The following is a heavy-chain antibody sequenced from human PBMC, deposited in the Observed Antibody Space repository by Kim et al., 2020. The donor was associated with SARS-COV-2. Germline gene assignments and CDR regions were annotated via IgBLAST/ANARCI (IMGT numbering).Heavy chain of an antibody. D-gene: IGHD3-16*02. Sequence: SVKVSCKASGGTFSSYAISWVRQAPGQGLEWMGGIIPIFGTANYAQKFQGRVTITADESTSTAYMELSSLRSEDTAVYYCARDSDSFQYYYVWGSYRYVGSFDYWGQGTLVTVSS. CDR3: ARDSDSFQYYYVWGSYRYVGSFDY. CDR2: IIPIFGTA. V-gene: IGHV1-69*13. J-gene: IGHJ4*02. CDR1: GGTFSSYA.